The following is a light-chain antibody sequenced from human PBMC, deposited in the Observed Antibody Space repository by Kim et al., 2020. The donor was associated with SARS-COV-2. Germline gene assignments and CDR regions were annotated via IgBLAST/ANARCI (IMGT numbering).Light chain of an antibody. CDR2: AAS. J-gene: IGKJ5*01. V-gene: IGKV1-9*01. Sequence: DIQLTQSPSFLSASVGDRVTITCRASQGISSYLAWYQQKPGKAPKVLIYAASTLQSGVPSRFSGSGSGTEFTLTISSLQPEDFATYYCKQLNSYSITFGQGTRLEIK. CDR1: QGISSY. CDR3: KQLNSYSIT.